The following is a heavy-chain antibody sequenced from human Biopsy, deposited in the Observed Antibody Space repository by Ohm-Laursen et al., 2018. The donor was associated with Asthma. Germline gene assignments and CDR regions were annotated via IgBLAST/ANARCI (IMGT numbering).Heavy chain of an antibody. CDR2: LIPVLGTP. CDR3: ARGYSGSDRIVYYYSGLEV. Sequence: SVKVSCKASGGTFGNYAISWVRQAPGQGLERMGGLIPVLGTPDHAQMFEGRVTITADESTSTAYMELSSLSSEDTAVYYCARGYSGSDRIVYYYSGLEVWGQGTTVTVSS. V-gene: IGHV1-69*13. J-gene: IGHJ6*02. D-gene: IGHD5-12*01. CDR1: GGTFGNYA.